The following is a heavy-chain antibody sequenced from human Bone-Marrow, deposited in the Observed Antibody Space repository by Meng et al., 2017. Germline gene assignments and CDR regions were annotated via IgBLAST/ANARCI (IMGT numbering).Heavy chain of an antibody. CDR1: EFTFSSYA. V-gene: IGHV3-30*04. Sequence: GESLKISCAASEFTFSSYAMHWVRQAPGKGLEWVAVISYDGSNKYYADSVKGRFTISRDNSKNTLYLQMNSLRAEDTAVYYCARAGLLLWFGDLDYWGQGTLVTVSS. CDR2: ISYDGSNK. CDR3: ARAGLLLWFGDLDY. D-gene: IGHD3-10*01. J-gene: IGHJ4*02.